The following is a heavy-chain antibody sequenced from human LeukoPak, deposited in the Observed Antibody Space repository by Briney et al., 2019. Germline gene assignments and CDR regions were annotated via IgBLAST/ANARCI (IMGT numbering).Heavy chain of an antibody. CDR1: GGSFSGYY. D-gene: IGHD6-13*01. Sequence: SETLSLTCAVYGGSFSGYYWSWIRQPPGKGLEWIGEINHSGSTNYNPSLKSRVTISVDTSKNQFSLKLSSVTAADTAVYYCARDFMYSISCAGCWGQGTLVTVSS. CDR3: ARDFMYSISCAGC. J-gene: IGHJ4*02. V-gene: IGHV4-34*01. CDR2: INHSGST.